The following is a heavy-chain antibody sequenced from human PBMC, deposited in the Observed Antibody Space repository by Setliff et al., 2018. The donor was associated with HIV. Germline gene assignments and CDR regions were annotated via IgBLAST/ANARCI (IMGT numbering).Heavy chain of an antibody. D-gene: IGHD5-12*01. Sequence: QTGGSLRLSCVASGFTFSRYWMSWVRQAPGKGLEFVANIKEDGSVTNYVDSVKGRFTISRDNAKNLVFLQMSSLRAEDTAAYYCARVGYSGWPLEDWGQGTLVTVSS. CDR1: GFTFSRYW. J-gene: IGHJ4*02. V-gene: IGHV3-7*03. CDR2: IKEDGSVT. CDR3: ARVGYSGWPLED.